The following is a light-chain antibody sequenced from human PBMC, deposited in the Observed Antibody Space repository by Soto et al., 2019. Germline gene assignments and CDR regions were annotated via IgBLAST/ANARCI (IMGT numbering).Light chain of an antibody. J-gene: IGLJ3*02. CDR1: SSDVGAYNY. CDR2: EVN. V-gene: IGLV2-14*01. CDR3: SSYTRTNTRV. Sequence: QSALTQPASVSGSPGQSITISCTGTSSDVGAYNYVSWFQHHPGKAPKLMIYEVNNRPSGVSNRFSGSKSGNTASLTISGLQAEDEADYFCSSYTRTNTRVFGGGTKLTVL.